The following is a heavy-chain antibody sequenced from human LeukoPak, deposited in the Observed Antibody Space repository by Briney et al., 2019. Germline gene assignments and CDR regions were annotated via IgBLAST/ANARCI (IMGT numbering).Heavy chain of an antibody. CDR2: VWYDGSDN. CDR1: GFVFSNYA. D-gene: IGHD3-10*01. CDR3: ARAPMVRGVINGFDI. J-gene: IGHJ3*02. Sequence: GGSLRLSCAASGFVFSNYATHRVRQAPGKGLEWVAVVWYDGSDNYYADSVKGRFTISRDDSKNTLYLQMNSLRAEDTAVYYCARAPMVRGVINGFDIWGRGTMVTVSS. V-gene: IGHV3-33*01.